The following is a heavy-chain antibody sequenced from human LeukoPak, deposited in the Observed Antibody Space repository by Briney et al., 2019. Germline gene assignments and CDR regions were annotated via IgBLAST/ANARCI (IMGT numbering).Heavy chain of an antibody. Sequence: GGSLRLPCAASGFTFSSNWMHWVRQAPGKGLVWVSRINEDGSTTNYADSVKGRSTIFRDNAKNTLYLQMNSLRAEDTAVYYCVRDLGGRSGHWGQGTLVTISS. CDR2: INEDGSTT. CDR1: GFTFSSNW. D-gene: IGHD1-26*01. CDR3: VRDLGGRSGH. V-gene: IGHV3-74*01. J-gene: IGHJ4*02.